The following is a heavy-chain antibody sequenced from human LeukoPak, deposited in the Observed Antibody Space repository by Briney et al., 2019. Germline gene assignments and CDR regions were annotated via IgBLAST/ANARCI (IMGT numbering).Heavy chain of an antibody. D-gene: IGHD3-22*01. Sequence: PGGSLRLSCAASGFTFNSYAMSWVRQAPGKGLEWVSAISGNGGRTYYADSVKGRFTTSRDNSKNTLNLQMHRLRVEDTAVYYCTRVKWDSSGYPIDYWGQGSLVTVSS. CDR2: ISGNGGRT. J-gene: IGHJ4*02. CDR1: GFTFNSYA. CDR3: TRVKWDSSGYPIDY. V-gene: IGHV3-23*01.